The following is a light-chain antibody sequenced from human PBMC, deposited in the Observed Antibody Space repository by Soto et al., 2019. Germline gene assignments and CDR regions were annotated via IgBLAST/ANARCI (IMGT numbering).Light chain of an antibody. CDR3: QQYYTIPWT. J-gene: IGKJ1*01. Sequence: DIVMTQSPDSLAVSLGERATINCKSSQSVLHSSNNRNYLAWFQQKPGQPPKLLIYWASTRESGVPDRFGGSGSGTDFTLTISSLQAEDVAFYYCQQYYTIPWTFGQGTTVEIK. V-gene: IGKV4-1*01. CDR2: WAS. CDR1: QSVLHSSNNRNY.